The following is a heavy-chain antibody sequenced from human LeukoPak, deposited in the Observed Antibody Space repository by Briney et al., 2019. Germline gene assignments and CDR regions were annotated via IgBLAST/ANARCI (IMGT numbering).Heavy chain of an antibody. J-gene: IGHJ6*03. CDR3: ARGSGWYFDYYYYMDV. Sequence: GGSLRLSCAASGFTFSSYWMSWARQAPGKGLEWVANIKQDGSEKYYVDSVKGRFTISRDNAKNSLYLQMNSLRAEDTAVYYCARGSGWYFDYYYYMDVWGKGTMVTVSS. CDR2: IKQDGSEK. CDR1: GFTFSSYW. V-gene: IGHV3-7*01. D-gene: IGHD6-19*01.